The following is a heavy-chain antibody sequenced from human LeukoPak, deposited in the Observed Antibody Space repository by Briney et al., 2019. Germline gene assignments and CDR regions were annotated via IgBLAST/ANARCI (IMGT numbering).Heavy chain of an antibody. CDR1: GGSFSGYY. CDR3: ARRNLLWFGELSSWFDP. D-gene: IGHD3-10*01. J-gene: IGHJ5*02. Sequence: SETLSLTCAVYGGSFSGYYWSWIRQPPGKGLEWIGEINHSGSTNYNPSLKSRVTISVDTSKNQFSLKLSSVTAADTAVYYCARRNLLWFGELSSWFDPWGQGTLVTVSS. V-gene: IGHV4-34*01. CDR2: INHSGST.